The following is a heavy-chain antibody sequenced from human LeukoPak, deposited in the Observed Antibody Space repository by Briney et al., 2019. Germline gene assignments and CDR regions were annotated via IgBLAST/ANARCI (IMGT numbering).Heavy chain of an antibody. J-gene: IGHJ4*02. Sequence: PGGSLRLSCATSGFTFSSYSMNWVRQAPGKGLEWVSAISGSGGSTYYADSVKGRFTISRDNSKNTLYLQMNSLRAEDTAVYYCAKDRTGYSYGFDYWGQGTLVTVSS. V-gene: IGHV3-23*01. CDR2: ISGSGGST. CDR3: AKDRTGYSYGFDY. CDR1: GFTFSSYS. D-gene: IGHD5-18*01.